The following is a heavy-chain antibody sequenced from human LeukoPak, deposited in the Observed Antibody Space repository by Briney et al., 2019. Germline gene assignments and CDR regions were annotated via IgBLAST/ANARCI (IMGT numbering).Heavy chain of an antibody. CDR2: IYYSGST. V-gene: IGHV4-59*01. D-gene: IGHD3-3*01. CDR1: GGSISSYY. Sequence: SETLSLTCTVSGGSISSYYWSWIRQPPGKGLEWIGYIYYSGSTNYNPSLKSRVTISVDTSKNQFSLKLSSVTAADTAVYYCARVPYDFWSGYPDYFDYWGQGTLVTVSS. CDR3: ARVPYDFWSGYPDYFDY. J-gene: IGHJ4*02.